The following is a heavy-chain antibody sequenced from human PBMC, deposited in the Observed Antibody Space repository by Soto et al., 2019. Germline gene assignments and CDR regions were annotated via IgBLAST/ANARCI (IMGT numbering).Heavy chain of an antibody. CDR1: GGTFSSYA. D-gene: IGHD3-22*01. CDR3: ARDRHYYDSSGYSSNY. J-gene: IGHJ4*02. CDR2: IIPIFGTA. Sequence: ASVKVSCKASGGTFSSYAISWVRQAPGQGLEWMGGIIPIFGTANYAQKFQGRVTITADESTSTAYMELSSLRSEDTAVYYCARDRHYYDSSGYSSNYWGQGTLLTVSS. V-gene: IGHV1-69*13.